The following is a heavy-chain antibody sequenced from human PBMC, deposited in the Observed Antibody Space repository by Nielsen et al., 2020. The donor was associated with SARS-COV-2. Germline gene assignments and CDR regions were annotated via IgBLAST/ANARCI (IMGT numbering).Heavy chain of an antibody. J-gene: IGHJ6*02. D-gene: IGHD2-15*01. Sequence: GESLKISCKGSGYSFTSYWIGWVRQMPGKGLEWMGIIFPRDSDTRYSPSFRGQVTISADKSISTAYLQWSRLQASDTAIYYCARSGYCSGGICYSDYYYGMDVWGQGTTVTVSS. CDR3: ARSGYCSGGICYSDYYYGMDV. CDR2: IFPRDSDT. V-gene: IGHV5-51*01. CDR1: GYSFTSYW.